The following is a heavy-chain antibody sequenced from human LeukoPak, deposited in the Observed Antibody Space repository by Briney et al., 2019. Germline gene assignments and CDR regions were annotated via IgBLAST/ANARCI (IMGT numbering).Heavy chain of an antibody. D-gene: IGHD3-22*01. J-gene: IGHJ4*02. V-gene: IGHV3-74*01. Sequence: GGSLRLSCAASGFTFSSYWMHWVRQAPGKGLVWVSRINSDGSSTSYAGSVKGRFTISRDNAKNTLYLQMNSLRAEDTAVYYCANGDPYDSSGYVFDYWGQGTLVTVSS. CDR3: ANGDPYDSSGYVFDY. CDR1: GFTFSSYW. CDR2: INSDGSST.